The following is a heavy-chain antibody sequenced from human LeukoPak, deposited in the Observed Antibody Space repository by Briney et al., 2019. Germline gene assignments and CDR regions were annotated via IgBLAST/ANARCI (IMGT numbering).Heavy chain of an antibody. CDR3: ARDHIAVAGNAAFDI. D-gene: IGHD6-19*01. Sequence: GGSLRLSCAASGFTFSSYWMSWVRQAPGKGLEWVANIKQDGSDKYYVDSVKGRFTISRDNAKNSLYLQMNSLRAEDTAVYYCARDHIAVAGNAAFDIWGQGTMVTVSS. V-gene: IGHV3-7*01. CDR1: GFTFSSYW. CDR2: IKQDGSDK. J-gene: IGHJ3*02.